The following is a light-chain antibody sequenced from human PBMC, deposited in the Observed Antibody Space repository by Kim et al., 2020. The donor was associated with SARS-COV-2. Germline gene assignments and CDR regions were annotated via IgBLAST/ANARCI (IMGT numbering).Light chain of an antibody. CDR1: QNVSSR. CDR3: QQYNSWPT. J-gene: IGKJ2*01. V-gene: IGKV3-15*01. CDR2: GAS. Sequence: LSLSPGERGPLSCRASQNVSSRLAWYKQTFGQAPRLLINGASTRAIGIPARFSGSGSQTEFILTILSLQSEDFAVYYCQQYNSWPTFGQGTKLEI.